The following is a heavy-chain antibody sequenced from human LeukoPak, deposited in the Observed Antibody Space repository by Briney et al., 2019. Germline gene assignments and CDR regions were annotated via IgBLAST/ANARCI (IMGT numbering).Heavy chain of an antibody. J-gene: IGHJ3*02. D-gene: IGHD3-10*01. Sequence: PSETLSLTCAVYGGSFSGYYWSWIRQPPGKGLEWIGEINHSGSTNYNPSLKSRVTISVDTSRNQFSLKLSSVTAADTAVYYCAKSNGYGLIDIWGQGTMVTVSS. CDR1: GGSFSGYY. CDR2: INHSGST. V-gene: IGHV4-34*01. CDR3: AKSNGYGLIDI.